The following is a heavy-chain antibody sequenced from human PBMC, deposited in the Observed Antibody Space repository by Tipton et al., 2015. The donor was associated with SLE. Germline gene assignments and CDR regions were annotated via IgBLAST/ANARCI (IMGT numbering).Heavy chain of an antibody. CDR2: ISAYNGNT. J-gene: IGHJ4*02. CDR3: ARDVGYGSGSPRFDY. D-gene: IGHD3-10*01. CDR1: GYTFTSYG. Sequence: QSEAEVKKPGASVKVSCKASGYTFTSYGISWVRQAPGQGLEWTGWISAYNGNTNYAQKLQGRVTMTTDTSTSTAYMELRSLRSDDTAVYYCARDVGYGSGSPRFDYWGQGTLVTVSS. V-gene: IGHV1-18*01.